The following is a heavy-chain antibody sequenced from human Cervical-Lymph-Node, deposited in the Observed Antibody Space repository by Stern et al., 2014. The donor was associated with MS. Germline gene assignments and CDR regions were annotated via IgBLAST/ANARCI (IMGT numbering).Heavy chain of an antibody. D-gene: IGHD1-26*01. CDR3: ARGGGSFSI. V-gene: IGHV3-21*01. Sequence: VQLVESGGGLVNPGGSLRLSCAASGFIFSTNSMNWVRQAPGKGLEWVSSINSWITSITLADSVKGRFTISRDNAKNSLYLQMNSLRAEDTAVYYCARGGGSFSIWGQGTLVTVSS. CDR1: GFIFSTNS. CDR2: INSWITSI. J-gene: IGHJ4*02.